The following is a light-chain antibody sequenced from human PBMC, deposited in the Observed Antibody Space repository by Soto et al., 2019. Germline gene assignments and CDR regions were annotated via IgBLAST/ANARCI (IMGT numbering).Light chain of an antibody. V-gene: IGLV4-69*01. CDR2: LNSDGSH. CDR1: SGHNTYA. J-gene: IGLJ3*02. CDR3: QTWGSGIQV. Sequence: QLVLTQSPSASASLGASVKLTCTLSSGHNTYAIAWHQQQPEKGPRYLMKLNSDGSHDKGDGIPDRFSGSSSGAERYLNISSLQSEDEADYYCQTWGSGIQVFGGGTKLTVL.